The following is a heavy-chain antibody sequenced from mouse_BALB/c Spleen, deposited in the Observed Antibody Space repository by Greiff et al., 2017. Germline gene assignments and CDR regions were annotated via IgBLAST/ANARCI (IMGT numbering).Heavy chain of an antibody. CDR1: GYSITSDYA. Sequence: EVQLQESGPGLVKPSQSLSLTCTVTGYSITSDYAWNWIRQFPGNKLEWMGYISYSGSTSYNPSLKSRISITRDTSKNQFFLQLNSVTTEDTATYYCARFTGAWFAYWGQGTLVTVSA. D-gene: IGHD4-1*01. CDR2: ISYSGST. CDR3: ARFTGAWFAY. V-gene: IGHV3-2*02. J-gene: IGHJ3*01.